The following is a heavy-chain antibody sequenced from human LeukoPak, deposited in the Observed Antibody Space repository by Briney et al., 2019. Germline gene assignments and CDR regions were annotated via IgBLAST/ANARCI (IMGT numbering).Heavy chain of an antibody. J-gene: IGHJ2*01. CDR3: ARDGRAGWYFDL. CDR2: MQSGGST. CDR1: GLTVGSKY. Sequence: GGSLRLSCAAAGLTVGSKYMSWVRQAPGKGLEWVSVMQSGGSTYYADSVKGRFTISRDNSKNPLYLQMTSLRVEDPAVYYCARDGRAGWYFDLWGRGPRVTVSS. V-gene: IGHV3-53*01. D-gene: IGHD6-13*01.